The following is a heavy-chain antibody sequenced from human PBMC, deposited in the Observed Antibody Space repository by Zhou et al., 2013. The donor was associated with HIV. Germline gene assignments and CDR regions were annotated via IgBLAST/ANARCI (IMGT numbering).Heavy chain of an antibody. Sequence: QVQLVQSGAELKKPGASVNISCNTSGYIFSDYGISWVRQVPGQGPEWMGWISGAPQAPPQGLEWLVWPSGQNLNAHYAQKFQERFTMTTDTSTNTVYMELRSLTSDDTALYYCARDGGTDWNDSGSEYWGQGTLVTVSS. D-gene: IGHD1-1*01. J-gene: IGHJ4*02. CDR2: ISGAPQAPPQGLEWLVWPSGQNLNA. V-gene: IGHV1-18*01. CDR1: GYIFSDYG. CDR3: ARDGGTDWNDSGSEY.